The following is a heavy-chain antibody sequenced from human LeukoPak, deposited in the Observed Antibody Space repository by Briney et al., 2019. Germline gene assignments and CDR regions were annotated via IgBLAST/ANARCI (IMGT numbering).Heavy chain of an antibody. V-gene: IGHV6-1*01. CDR1: GDSVSSNSAA. J-gene: IGHJ4*02. Sequence: SQTLSHTCAISGDSVSSNSAAGNWIRQSPSRGLEWLGRTYYRSKWYNDYAVSVKSRITINPDTSKNQFSLQLNSVTPEDTAVHYCARGRYSSGWNFDYWGQGTLVTVSS. CDR3: ARGRYSSGWNFDY. CDR2: TYYRSKWYN. D-gene: IGHD6-19*01.